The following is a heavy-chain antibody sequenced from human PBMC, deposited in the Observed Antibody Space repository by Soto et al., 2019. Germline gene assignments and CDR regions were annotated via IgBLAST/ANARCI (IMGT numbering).Heavy chain of an antibody. D-gene: IGHD1-26*01. Sequence: QVKLVQSGAEVKKPGSSVKVSCKASRGTFSSYSINWVRQAHGQGLEWMGEIIPVFGTANYAQKFQGRVTFTADESTTTAYMELSSLRSEDTAVYYCARDGGKHSGGIDYWGQGTLVTVSS. V-gene: IGHV1-69*01. J-gene: IGHJ4*02. CDR1: RGTFSSYS. CDR3: ARDGGKHSGGIDY. CDR2: IIPVFGTA.